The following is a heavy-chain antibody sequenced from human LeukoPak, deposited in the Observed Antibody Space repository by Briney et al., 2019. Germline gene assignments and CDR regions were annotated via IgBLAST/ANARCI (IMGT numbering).Heavy chain of an antibody. CDR3: ARDRRLYYYGSGIKTT. V-gene: IGHV3-21*01. J-gene: IGHJ4*02. CDR2: ISSSSSYI. Sequence: GGSLRLSCAASGFTFSSYSMNWVRQAPGKGLEWVSSISSSSSYIYYAGSVKGRFTISRDNAKNSLYLQMNSLRAEDTAVYYCARDRRLYYYGSGIKTTWGQGTLVTVSS. D-gene: IGHD3-10*01. CDR1: GFTFSSYS.